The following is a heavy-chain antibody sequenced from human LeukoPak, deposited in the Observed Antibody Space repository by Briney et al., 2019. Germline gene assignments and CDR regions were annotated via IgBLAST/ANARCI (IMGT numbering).Heavy chain of an antibody. D-gene: IGHD3-3*01. V-gene: IGHV1-8*01. CDR3: ARVFGGREIGF. Sequence: ASVKVSCKASGYTFTSYDINWVRQATGQGLEWMGWMNPNSGNTGYAQKFQGRVTMTRNTSIDTAYMELTSLRSEDTAMYYCARVFGGREIGFWGQGTQVSVSS. CDR1: GYTFTSYD. CDR2: MNPNSGNT. J-gene: IGHJ4*02.